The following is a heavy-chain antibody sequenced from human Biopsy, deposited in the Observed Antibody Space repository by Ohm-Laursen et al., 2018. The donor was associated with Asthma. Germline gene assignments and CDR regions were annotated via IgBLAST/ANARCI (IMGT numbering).Heavy chain of an antibody. V-gene: IGHV1-24*01. Sequence: ASVRVSCKISGYSLTDLSMHWVRQAPGQGLEWMGGHDHEEGGTVNARRFQGRVTMTEDTSTDTAYMELSSLSSDDPAVYYCASDFPKDYVRYNFQFWGQGTLVTVSS. CDR1: GYSLTDLS. CDR3: ASDFPKDYVRYNFQF. CDR2: HDHEEGGT. J-gene: IGHJ4*02. D-gene: IGHD4-17*01.